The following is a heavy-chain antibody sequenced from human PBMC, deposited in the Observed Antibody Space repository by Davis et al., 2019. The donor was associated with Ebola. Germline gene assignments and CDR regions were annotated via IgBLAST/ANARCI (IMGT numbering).Heavy chain of an antibody. CDR1: GFGFSTFA. V-gene: IGHV3-30-3*01. CDR3: VTTSGSDPELH. Sequence: GESLKISCAASGFGFSTFAMHWVRQAPGKGLEWLGLISYDGHSQYYADSVRGRFTISRDNAQNSLYLQMNSLRADDTAVYYCVTTSGSDPELHWGQGTLVTVSS. D-gene: IGHD4-23*01. CDR2: ISYDGHSQ. J-gene: IGHJ4*02.